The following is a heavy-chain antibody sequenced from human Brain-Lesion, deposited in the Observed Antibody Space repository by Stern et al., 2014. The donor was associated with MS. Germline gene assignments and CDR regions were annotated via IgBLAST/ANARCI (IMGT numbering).Heavy chain of an antibody. CDR2: IWYDGSNK. CDR1: GFTFSTYG. J-gene: IGHJ4*02. Sequence: VQLLESGGGVVQPGRSLRLSCAASGFTFSTYGMHWVRQAPGKGLEWVAVIWYDGSNKYYADSVKGRFTISRDNSKNTLYLQMNSLRAEDTAVYYCARDRGYYGDHRDYWGQGTLVTVSS. D-gene: IGHD4-17*01. CDR3: ARDRGYYGDHRDY. V-gene: IGHV3-33*01.